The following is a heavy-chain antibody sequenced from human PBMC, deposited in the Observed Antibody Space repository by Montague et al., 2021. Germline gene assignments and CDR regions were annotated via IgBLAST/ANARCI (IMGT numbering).Heavy chain of an antibody. J-gene: IGHJ4*02. D-gene: IGHD3-10*01. CDR3: ARDAFALTDRGYYFHY. CDR2: YI. Sequence: YIYSADSVKGRFTISRDNAKNSLYLQMNSLRAEDSAVYYCARDAFALTDRGYYFHYWGQGNLLTV. V-gene: IGHV3-21*01.